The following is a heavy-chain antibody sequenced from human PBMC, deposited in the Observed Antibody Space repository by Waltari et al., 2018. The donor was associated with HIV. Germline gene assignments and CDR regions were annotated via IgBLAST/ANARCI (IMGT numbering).Heavy chain of an antibody. D-gene: IGHD3-22*01. Sequence: VQLVESGGGVVQPGRSLRLSCAASGFTFSSYGMHWVRQAPGKGLEWVAVIWYDGSNKYYADSVKGRFTISRDNSKNTLYLQMNSLRAEDTAVYYCARDFYYYDSSGYSLGYWGQGTLVTVSS. V-gene: IGHV3-33*01. J-gene: IGHJ4*02. CDR3: ARDFYYYDSSGYSLGY. CDR1: GFTFSSYG. CDR2: IWYDGSNK.